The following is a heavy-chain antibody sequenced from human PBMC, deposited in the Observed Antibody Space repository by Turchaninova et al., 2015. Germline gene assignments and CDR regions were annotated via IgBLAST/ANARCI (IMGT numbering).Heavy chain of an antibody. CDR2: IGWDDDT. D-gene: IGHD3-22*01. CDR1: GFSLNTRGMC. CDR3: TRTLPSGYDDY. V-gene: IGHV2-70*17. Sequence: QVTLRESGPALVKPTQTLTLSCTFSGFSLNTRGMCVSWIRQPPGKALEWLARIGWDDDTFYGQSLNTWLTFSKDTSKNQVVLTMTNIDRRATATYYCTRTLPSGYDDYWGQGTLVTVSS. J-gene: IGHJ4*02.